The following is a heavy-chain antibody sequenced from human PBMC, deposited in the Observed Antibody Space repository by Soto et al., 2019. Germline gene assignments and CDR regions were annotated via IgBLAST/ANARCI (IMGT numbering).Heavy chain of an antibody. D-gene: IGHD4-17*01. V-gene: IGHV4-30-4*01. Sequence: ASETLSLTCTVSGGSISSSSYYWSWIRQPPGKGLEWIGYIYYSGSTYYNPSLKSRVTISVDTSKNQFSLKLSSVTAADTAVYYCARAKGDYLLDYWGQGTLVTVSS. CDR1: GGSISSSSYY. CDR2: IYYSGST. CDR3: ARAKGDYLLDY. J-gene: IGHJ4*02.